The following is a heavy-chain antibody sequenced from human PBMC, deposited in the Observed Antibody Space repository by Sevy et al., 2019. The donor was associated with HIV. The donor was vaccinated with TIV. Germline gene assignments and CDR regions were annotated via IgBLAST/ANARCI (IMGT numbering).Heavy chain of an antibody. V-gene: IGHV3-30*18. CDR3: AKASTVVTYYGMGV. J-gene: IGHJ6*02. D-gene: IGHD4-17*01. CDR1: GFTFSSYG. CDR2: ISYDGSNK. Sequence: GGSLRLSCAASGFTFSSYGMHWVRQAPGKGLEWVAVISYDGSNKYYADSVKGRFTISRDNSKNTLYLQMNSLRAEDTAVYYCAKASTVVTYYGMGVWGQGTTVTVSS.